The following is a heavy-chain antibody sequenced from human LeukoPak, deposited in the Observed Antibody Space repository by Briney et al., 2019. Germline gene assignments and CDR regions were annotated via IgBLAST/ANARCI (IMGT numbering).Heavy chain of an antibody. J-gene: IGHJ6*02. V-gene: IGHV7-4-1*02. CDR3: ARSSHLSDYYYGMDV. Sequence: GAPVTVSCTASGYTFTSYAMNWVRQAPGQGLEWMGWINTNTGNPTYAQGFTGRFVFSLDTSVSTAYLQISSLKAEDTAVYYCARSSHLSDYYYGMDVWGQGTTVTVSS. CDR1: GYTFTSYA. CDR2: INTNTGNP. D-gene: IGHD2/OR15-2a*01.